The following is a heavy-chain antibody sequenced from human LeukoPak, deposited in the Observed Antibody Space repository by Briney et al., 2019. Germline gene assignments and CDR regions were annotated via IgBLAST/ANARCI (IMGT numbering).Heavy chain of an antibody. CDR2: IHFSGTT. Sequence: SETLSLTCTGSGDSISSSGYDWGWIRQPPGKGLEWIGIIHFSGTTYYNPSLKSRVTISVDTSKNQFSLRLPSVTAADTAVYYCARFRGVVSSSLLVFWGGGTLVTVSS. D-gene: IGHD3-10*01. V-gene: IGHV4-39*01. CDR3: ARFRGVVSSSLLVF. J-gene: IGHJ4*02. CDR1: GDSISSSGYD.